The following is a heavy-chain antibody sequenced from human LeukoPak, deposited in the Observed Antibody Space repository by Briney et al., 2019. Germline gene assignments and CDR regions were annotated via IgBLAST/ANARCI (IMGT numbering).Heavy chain of an antibody. D-gene: IGHD3-22*01. CDR3: VKDLYYYGSSGYTFDY. J-gene: IGHJ4*02. CDR2: ISYDGSNK. CDR1: GFTFSSYG. Sequence: GGSLRLSCAASGFTFSSYGMHWVRQAPGKGLEWVAVISYDGSNKYYADSVKGRFTISRDNSKNTLYMQMNSLRAEDTAVYYCVKDLYYYGSSGYTFDYWGQGTLVTVSS. V-gene: IGHV3-30*18.